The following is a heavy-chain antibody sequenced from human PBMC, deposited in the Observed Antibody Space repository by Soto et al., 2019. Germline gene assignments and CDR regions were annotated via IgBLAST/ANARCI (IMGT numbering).Heavy chain of an antibody. CDR1: GITFSTYG. D-gene: IGHD6-13*01. V-gene: IGHV3-21*01. CDR2: ISSSSSYI. CDR3: ARDREAGAAAGSGYGMDV. J-gene: IGHJ6*02. Sequence: EGHLVESGGGLVKPGGSLRLSCAASGITFSTYGINWVRQAPGKGLEWVSFISSSSSYIYYGDSVKGRFTISRDNAKNSLYLQMNSLRVDDTGVYYCARDREAGAAAGSGYGMDVWGQGTTVTVSS.